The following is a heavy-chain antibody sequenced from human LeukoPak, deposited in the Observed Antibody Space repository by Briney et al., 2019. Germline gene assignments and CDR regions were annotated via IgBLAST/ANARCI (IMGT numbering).Heavy chain of an antibody. CDR2: IIPILGIA. V-gene: IGHV1-69*04. D-gene: IGHD5-24*01. J-gene: IGHJ5*02. Sequence: SVTVSYKASGGTFNIYAISWVRQAPGKGLEWMGRIIPILGIANYAQKFQGRVTITADKSTSTTYMDLSGLRSEDTAVYYCARDVEMATISWFDPWGQGTLVTVSS. CDR1: GGTFNIYA. CDR3: ARDVEMATISWFDP.